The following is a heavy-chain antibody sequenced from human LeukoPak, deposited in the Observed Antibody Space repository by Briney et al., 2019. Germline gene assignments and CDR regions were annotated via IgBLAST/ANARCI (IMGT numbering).Heavy chain of an antibody. V-gene: IGHV3-48*03. CDR3: ARDAVLRYFDWSPGGYYYYYMDV. CDR1: GFTFSSYE. D-gene: IGHD3-9*01. CDR2: ISSSGSTI. Sequence: GGSLRLSCAASGFTFSSYEMNWVRQAPGKGLEWVSYISSSGSTIYYADSVKGRFTISRDNAKNSLYLQMNSLRAEDTAVYYCARDAVLRYFDWSPGGYYYYYMDVWGKGTTVTISS. J-gene: IGHJ6*03.